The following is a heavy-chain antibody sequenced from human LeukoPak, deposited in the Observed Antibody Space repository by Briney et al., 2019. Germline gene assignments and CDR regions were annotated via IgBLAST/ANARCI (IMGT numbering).Heavy chain of an antibody. Sequence: SLTLSCAVSGFILDVYAMHWVRQAPGKGREWVSGTSWNSGSIGYAGSVKGRFTISRDNAKNSLYLQMNSLRAEDMAFYYCAKDITYDRRGAFDIWGQGTMVTVSS. CDR3: AKDITYDRRGAFDI. J-gene: IGHJ3*02. CDR1: GFILDVYA. D-gene: IGHD3-22*01. V-gene: IGHV3-9*03. CDR2: TSWNSGSI.